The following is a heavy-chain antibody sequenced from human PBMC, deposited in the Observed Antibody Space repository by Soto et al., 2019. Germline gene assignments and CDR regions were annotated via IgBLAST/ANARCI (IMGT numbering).Heavy chain of an antibody. J-gene: IGHJ4*02. D-gene: IGHD4-17*01. CDR1: GGSISSGDYY. CDR3: ARGPSGHYGDYYN. CDR2: IYYSGST. V-gene: IGHV4-30-4*01. Sequence: SETLSLTCTVSGGSISSGDYYWSWIRQPPGKGLEWIGYIYYSGSTYYNPSLKSRVTISVDTSKNQFSLKLSSVTAADTAVYYCARGPSGHYGDYYNWGRGTLVTVSS.